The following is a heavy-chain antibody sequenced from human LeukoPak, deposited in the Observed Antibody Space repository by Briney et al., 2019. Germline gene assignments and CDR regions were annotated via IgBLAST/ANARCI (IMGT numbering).Heavy chain of an antibody. Sequence: SETLSLTCTVSGGSISNYYWTWIRQPPGKGLEWIGYIYYTGSTNYNPSLKSRVTISVDTSKNQFSLNLSSVTAADTAVYYCARYSYGGSYFDYWGQGAEVTVSS. CDR3: ARYSYGGSYFDY. J-gene: IGHJ4*02. D-gene: IGHD5-18*01. V-gene: IGHV4-59*08. CDR2: IYYTGST. CDR1: GGSISNYY.